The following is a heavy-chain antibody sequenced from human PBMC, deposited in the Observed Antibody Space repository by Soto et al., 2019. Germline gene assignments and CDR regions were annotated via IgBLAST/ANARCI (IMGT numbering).Heavy chain of an antibody. J-gene: IGHJ4*02. Sequence: GGSLRLSCAASGFTFSDYYMSWIRQAPGKGLEWVSYISSSGSTIYYADSVKGRFTISRDNAKNSLYLQMNSLRAEDTAVYYCAREVLYAIRVPYFDYWGQGTLVTVSS. CDR1: GFTFSDYY. V-gene: IGHV3-11*01. CDR2: ISSSGSTI. D-gene: IGHD2-8*01. CDR3: AREVLYAIRVPYFDY.